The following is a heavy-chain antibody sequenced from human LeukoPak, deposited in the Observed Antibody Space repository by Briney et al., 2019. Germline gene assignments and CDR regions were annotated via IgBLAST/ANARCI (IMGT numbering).Heavy chain of an antibody. D-gene: IGHD2-15*01. CDR3: ARGLHYYYGMDV. V-gene: IGHV4-59*01. Sequence: SETLSLTCTVSGGSISSYYWSWIRQPPGKGLEWIGYIYYSGSTNYNPSLKSRVTISVDTSKNRFSLKLRSVTAADTAVYYCARGLHYYYGMDVWGQGTTVTVSS. CDR1: GGSISSYY. J-gene: IGHJ6*02. CDR2: IYYSGST.